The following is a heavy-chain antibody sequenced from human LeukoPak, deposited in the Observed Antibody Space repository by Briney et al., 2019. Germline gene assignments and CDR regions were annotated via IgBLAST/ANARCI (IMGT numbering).Heavy chain of an antibody. D-gene: IGHD3-10*01. CDR1: GYSFTSYW. Sequence: ESLKISCKGSGYSFTSYWIGWVRQVPGKGLEWMGIIYPGDSDTRYSPSFQGQVTISADKSISTAYLQWSSLKASDTAMYYCARTYYYGSGSPYYYGMDVWGKGTTVTVSS. CDR2: IYPGDSDT. J-gene: IGHJ6*04. CDR3: ARTYYYGSGSPYYYGMDV. V-gene: IGHV5-51*01.